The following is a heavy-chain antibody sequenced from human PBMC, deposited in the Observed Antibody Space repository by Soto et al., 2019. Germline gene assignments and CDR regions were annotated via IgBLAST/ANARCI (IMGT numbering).Heavy chain of an antibody. CDR3: AKYPVTIFGVDPFDY. CDR1: GFPFSSFA. D-gene: IGHD3-3*01. J-gene: IGHJ4*02. V-gene: IGHV3-23*01. Sequence: VGSLRLSCAASGFPFSSFAMSWVRRAPGKGLEWVSAISGSGGSTYYADSVKGRFTSSRDNSKNTLYLQMNRLRAEDTAVYSCAKYPVTIFGVDPFDYWGQGTLVTVSS. CDR2: ISGSGGST.